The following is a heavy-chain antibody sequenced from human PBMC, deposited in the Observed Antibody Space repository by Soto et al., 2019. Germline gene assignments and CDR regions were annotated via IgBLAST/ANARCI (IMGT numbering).Heavy chain of an antibody. CDR2: ISSSSSTI. CDR3: AMVIRRSGDAFDI. Sequence: EVQLVESGGGLVQPGGSLRLSCAASGFTFSSYSMNWVRQAPGKGLEWVSYISSSSSTIYYADSVKGRFTISRDNDKNSLYLQMRSLRDDDTAVYYCAMVIRRSGDAFDIWGQGTMVTVSS. CDR1: GFTFSSYS. D-gene: IGHD3-10*01. V-gene: IGHV3-48*02. J-gene: IGHJ3*02.